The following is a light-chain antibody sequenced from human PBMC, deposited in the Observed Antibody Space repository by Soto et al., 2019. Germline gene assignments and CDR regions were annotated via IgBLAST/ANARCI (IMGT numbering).Light chain of an antibody. Sequence: EIVLTQSPGTLSLSPGERATLSCRASHSVSSRYLAWYQQKPGQAPRLLIYGASSRATGIPDRFSGSGSGTDFTLTISILEPEDFAVYYCQQYGGSPPYTFGQGTKLEIK. J-gene: IGKJ2*01. CDR1: HSVSSRY. V-gene: IGKV3-20*01. CDR2: GAS. CDR3: QQYGGSPPYT.